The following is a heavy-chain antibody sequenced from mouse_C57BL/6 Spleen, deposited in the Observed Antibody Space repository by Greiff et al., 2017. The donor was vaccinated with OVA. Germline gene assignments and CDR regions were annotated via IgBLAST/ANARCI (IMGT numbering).Heavy chain of an antibody. J-gene: IGHJ4*01. D-gene: IGHD2-1*01. CDR2: ISSGSSTI. V-gene: IGHV5-17*01. Sequence: EVKVVESGGGLVKPGGSLKLSCAASGFTFSDYGMHWVRQAPEKGLEWVAYISSGSSTIYYADTVKGRFTISRDNAKNTLFLQMTSLRSEDTAMYYCARRIYYGNYAMDYWGQGTSVTVSS. CDR3: ARRIYYGNYAMDY. CDR1: GFTFSDYG.